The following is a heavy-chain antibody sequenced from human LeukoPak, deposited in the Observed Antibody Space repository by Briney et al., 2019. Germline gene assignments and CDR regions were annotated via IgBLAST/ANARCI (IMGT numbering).Heavy chain of an antibody. CDR1: GFTFSDYY. CDR3: SLDRYCSGGSCYGWFDP. CDR2: ISSSSSYT. Sequence: PGGSLRLSCAASGFTFSDYYMSCIRQAPGKGLEWVSYISSSSSYTNYADSVKGRFTISRDNAKNPLYLQMNSLRAEDTAVYCWSLDRYCSGGSCYGWFDPWGQGTLVTVSS. V-gene: IGHV3-11*06. D-gene: IGHD2-15*01. J-gene: IGHJ5*02.